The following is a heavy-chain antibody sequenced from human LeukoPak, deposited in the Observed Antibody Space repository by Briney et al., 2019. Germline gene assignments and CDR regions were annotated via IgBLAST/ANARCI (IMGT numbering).Heavy chain of an antibody. D-gene: IGHD1-7*01. Sequence: ASETLSLTCAVSGYSISSGYYWGWIRQPPEKGLEWIGSIYHSGSTYYNPSLKSQVTISVDTSKNQFSLKLSSVTAADTAVYYCARWTGTTDAFDIWGQGTMVTVSS. CDR1: GYSISSGYY. J-gene: IGHJ3*02. CDR2: IYHSGST. V-gene: IGHV4-38-2*01. CDR3: ARWTGTTDAFDI.